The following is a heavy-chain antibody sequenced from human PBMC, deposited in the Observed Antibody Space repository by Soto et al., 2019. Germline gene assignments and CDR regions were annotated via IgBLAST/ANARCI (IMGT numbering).Heavy chain of an antibody. V-gene: IGHV4-34*01. D-gene: IGHD3-10*01. CDR1: GGSFSGYY. Sequence: QVQLQQWGAGLLKPSETLSLTCAVYGGSFSGYYWSWIRQPPGKGLEWIGEINHSGSTNYNPSLKSRVTISVDTSKNQFSLKLSSVTAADTAVYYCAITTMVRGVIWDPSYSWFDPWGQGTLVTVSS. CDR3: AITTMVRGVIWDPSYSWFDP. J-gene: IGHJ5*02. CDR2: INHSGST.